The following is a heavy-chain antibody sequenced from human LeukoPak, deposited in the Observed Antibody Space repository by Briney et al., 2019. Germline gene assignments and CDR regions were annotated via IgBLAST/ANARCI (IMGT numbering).Heavy chain of an antibody. CDR1: GFTFSSYA. D-gene: IGHD2-2*01. V-gene: IGHV3-23*01. CDR3: AKDRIRGCSSTSCYPGGFDY. J-gene: IGHJ4*02. CDR2: ISGSGGST. Sequence: GGSLRLSCAASGFTFSSYAMSWVRQAPGEGLEWVSAISGSGGSTYYADSVKGRFTISRDNSKNTLYLQMNSLRAEDTAVYYCAKDRIRGCSSTSCYPGGFDYWGQGTLVTVSS.